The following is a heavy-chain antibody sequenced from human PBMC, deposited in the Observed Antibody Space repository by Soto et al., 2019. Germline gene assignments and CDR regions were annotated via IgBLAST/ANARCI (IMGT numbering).Heavy chain of an antibody. CDR1: GLTFRDSG. V-gene: IGHV3-30*18. Sequence: QVQLVESGGGVVQPGTSLRLSCVVSGLTFRDSGMHWVRQAPGKGLEWVAVISFDGSERHYRDSVKGRFSISRDNSRNTLYLQMNSLRGDDSAVYYYANGKDGVSYYYGMDVWGQGSTVTVSS. D-gene: IGHD1-26*01. CDR2: ISFDGSER. J-gene: IGHJ6*02. CDR3: ANGKDGVSYYYGMDV.